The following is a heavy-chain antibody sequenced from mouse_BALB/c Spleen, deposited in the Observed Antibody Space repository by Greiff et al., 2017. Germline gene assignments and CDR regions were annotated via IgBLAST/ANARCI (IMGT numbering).Heavy chain of an antibody. J-gene: IGHJ1*01. CDR3: ARLGWYFDV. D-gene: IGHD4-1*01. CDR2: IDPANGNT. V-gene: IGHV14-3*02. CDR1: GFYIKDTY. Sequence: VQLQQSGAELVKPGASVKLSCTASGFYIKDTYMHWVKQRPEQGLEWIGRIDPANGNTNYDPKFQGKATITADTSSNTAYLQLSSLTSEDTAVYYCARLGWYFDVWGAGTTVTVAS.